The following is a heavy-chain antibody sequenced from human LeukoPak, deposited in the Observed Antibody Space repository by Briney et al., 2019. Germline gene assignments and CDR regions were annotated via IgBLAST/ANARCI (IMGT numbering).Heavy chain of an antibody. CDR3: ARSGYYYDSSGYPYYYYYYGMDV. D-gene: IGHD3-22*01. J-gene: IGHJ6*02. CDR1: GFTFSDDY. Sequence: GGSLRLSCAASGFTFSDDYMDWVRQAPGKGLEWVGRTRNKASSYTTEYAASVKGRFTISRDDSKNSLYLQMNSLKTEDTAVYYCARSGYYYDSSGYPYYYYYYGMDVWGQGTTVTVSS. CDR2: TRNKASSYTT. V-gene: IGHV3-72*01.